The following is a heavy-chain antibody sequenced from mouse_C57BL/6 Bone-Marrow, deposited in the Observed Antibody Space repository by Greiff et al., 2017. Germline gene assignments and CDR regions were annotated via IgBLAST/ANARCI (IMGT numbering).Heavy chain of an antibody. CDR2: INPGSGGT. V-gene: IGHV1-54*01. CDR3: AREDGNYMAWFAY. D-gene: IGHD2-1*01. CDR1: GYAFTNYL. Sequence: QVQLKESGAELVRPGTSVKVSCKASGYAFTNYLIEWVKQRPGQGLEWIGVINPGSGGTNYHEKFKGKVTLTADKSSSTAYMQLSSLTSEDSAVYFCAREDGNYMAWFAYWGQGTLVTVSA. J-gene: IGHJ3*01.